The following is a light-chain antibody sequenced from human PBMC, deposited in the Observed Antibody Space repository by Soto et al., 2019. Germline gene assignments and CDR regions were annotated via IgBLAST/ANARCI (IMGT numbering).Light chain of an antibody. CDR2: SNN. Sequence: QSVLTQPPSASGTPGQRGTISCSGSSSNIGSNTVNWYQQLPETAPKLLIYSNNQLPSGVPDRVSGSKSGTSASLAISGRQSEDEADYYCAAWDDSLNGPVFGGGTKLTVL. CDR3: AAWDDSLNGPV. J-gene: IGLJ2*01. CDR1: SSNIGSNT. V-gene: IGLV1-44*01.